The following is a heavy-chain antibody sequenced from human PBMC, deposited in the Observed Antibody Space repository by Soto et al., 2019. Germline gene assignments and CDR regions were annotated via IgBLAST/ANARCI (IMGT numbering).Heavy chain of an antibody. CDR3: AGVKTSPRSAG. CDR2: IKEDGSES. J-gene: IGHJ4*02. D-gene: IGHD3-10*01. CDR1: GFTFSDHW. V-gene: IGHV3-7*01. Sequence: EVQLVESGGGLVQPGGSLRLSCVASGFTFSDHWMSWVRQAPGKGLEWVANIKEDGSESHYVDSVKGRFTISRDNAENSLYLQMDSLRAEDTAVYFCAGVKTSPRSAGGGQGTLVTVSS.